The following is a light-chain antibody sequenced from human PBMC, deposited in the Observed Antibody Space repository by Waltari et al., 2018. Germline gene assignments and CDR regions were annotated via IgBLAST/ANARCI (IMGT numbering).Light chain of an antibody. CDR3: SSYTSSSTLI. Sequence: QSALTQPASVSGSPGQSVTISCTGTRSAVGGHTYVSWYQQHADKAPKLLIFEVSYRPSGVSDRFSASKSGNTASLTISGLQAEDEADYYCSSYTSSSTLIFGGGTKLTVL. CDR2: EVS. V-gene: IGLV2-14*01. J-gene: IGLJ2*01. CDR1: RSAVGGHTY.